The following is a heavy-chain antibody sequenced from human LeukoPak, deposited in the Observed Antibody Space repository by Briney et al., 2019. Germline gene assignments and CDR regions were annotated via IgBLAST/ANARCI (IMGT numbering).Heavy chain of an antibody. CDR2: ISGSGGST. V-gene: IGHV3-23*01. Sequence: GGSLRLSCASSGFIFSSYAMSWLRQPRGRGLEWVSAISGSGGSTDYAGSVRGRFTISIDNYKYTLYLQVNSLTAKDGAVFYCSNPLDSGWYGEAFAPWGQGTLVTVSS. D-gene: IGHD6-19*01. CDR3: SNPLDSGWYGEAFAP. J-gene: IGHJ5*02. CDR1: GFIFSSYA.